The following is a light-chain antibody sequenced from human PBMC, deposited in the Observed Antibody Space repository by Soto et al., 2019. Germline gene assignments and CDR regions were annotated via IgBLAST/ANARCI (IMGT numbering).Light chain of an antibody. Sequence: ESVLTQSPGTLSLSPGERATLSCMASQTLTTRFLARYQQKPGQAPRLLIYGASSRATGIPDRFSGSGSGTEYTLTIRGLEPEDLAVYSCHQYAGLPHTVGQGTTREIK. J-gene: IGKJ2*01. V-gene: IGKV3-20*01. CDR2: GAS. CDR1: QTLTTRF. CDR3: HQYAGLPHT.